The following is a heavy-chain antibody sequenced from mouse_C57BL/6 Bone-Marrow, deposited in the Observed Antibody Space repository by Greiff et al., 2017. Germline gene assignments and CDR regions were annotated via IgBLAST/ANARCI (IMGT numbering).Heavy chain of an antibody. J-gene: IGHJ1*03. CDR2: INPSNGGT. CDR1: GYTFTSYW. Sequence: QVQLKQPGTELVKPGASVKLSCKASGYTFTSYWMHWVKQRPGQGLEWIGNINPSNGGTNYNEKFKSKATLTVDKSSSTAYMQRSSLTSEDSAVYYCARLGLLLYWYFDVWGTGTTVTVSS. V-gene: IGHV1-53*01. D-gene: IGHD2-3*01. CDR3: ARLGLLLYWYFDV.